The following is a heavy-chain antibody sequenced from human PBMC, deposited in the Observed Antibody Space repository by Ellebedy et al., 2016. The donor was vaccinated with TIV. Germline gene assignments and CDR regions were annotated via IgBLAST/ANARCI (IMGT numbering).Heavy chain of an antibody. CDR2: ISYSGST. CDR1: GGSISSYY. D-gene: IGHD3-10*01. Sequence: MPSETLSLTCTVSGGSISSYYWSWIRQPPGKGLEWIGYISYSGSTNYNHSLKSRVTISVDTSKNQFSLRLNSVTAADTAVYYCARCTSWFGGSRRQAIVWFDPWGQGTLVTVSS. J-gene: IGHJ5*02. CDR3: ARCTSWFGGSRRQAIVWFDP. V-gene: IGHV4-59*01.